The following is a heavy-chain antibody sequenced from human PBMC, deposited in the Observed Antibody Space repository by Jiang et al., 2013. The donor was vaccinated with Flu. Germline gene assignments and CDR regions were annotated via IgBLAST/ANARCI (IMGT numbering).Heavy chain of an antibody. D-gene: IGHD4-11*01. V-gene: IGHV4-34*01. CDR3: ARSHRWGYSNLLSSYYYGMDV. CDR1: GGSFSGYY. J-gene: IGHJ6*02. Sequence: SLTCAVYGGSFSGYYWSWIRQPPGKGLEWIGEINHSGSTNYNPSLKSRVTISVDTSKNQFSLKLSSVTAADTAVYYCARSHRWGYSNLLSSYYYGMDVWGQGTTVTVSS. CDR2: INHSGST.